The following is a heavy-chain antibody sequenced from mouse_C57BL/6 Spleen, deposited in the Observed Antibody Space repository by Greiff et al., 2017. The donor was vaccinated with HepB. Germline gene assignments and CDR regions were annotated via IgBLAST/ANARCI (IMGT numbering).Heavy chain of an antibody. CDR1: GYTFTSYG. V-gene: IGHV1-81*01. CDR3: ARWGYWYFDV. Sequence: VHLVESGAELARPGASVKLSCKASGYTFTSYGISWVKQRTGQGLEWIGEIYPRSGNTYYNEKFKGKATLTADKSSSTAYMQLSSLTSEDSAVYYCARWGYWYFDVWGTGTTVTVSS. J-gene: IGHJ1*03. CDR2: IYPRSGNT.